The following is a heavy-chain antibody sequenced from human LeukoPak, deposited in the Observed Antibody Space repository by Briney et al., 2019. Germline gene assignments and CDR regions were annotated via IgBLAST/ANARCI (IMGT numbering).Heavy chain of an antibody. CDR3: ASVYLHGMDV. CDR2: INPSGGST. Sequence: ASVKVSCTASGYSLTTYYMHWVRQAPGQGLEWMAIINPSGGSTNYAQKFQGRVTMTRDTPTNTVYMEMSSLRIEDTAVYYCASVYLHGMDVWGQGTTVTVSS. D-gene: IGHD1-14*01. V-gene: IGHV1-46*01. J-gene: IGHJ6*02. CDR1: GYSLTTYY.